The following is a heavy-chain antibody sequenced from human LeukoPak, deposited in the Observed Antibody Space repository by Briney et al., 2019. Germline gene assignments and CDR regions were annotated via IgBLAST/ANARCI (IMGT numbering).Heavy chain of an antibody. CDR2: IHSRGST. Sequence: SETLSLTWSVSGGSISTYHWSWIRQPAGKGLEWIGRIHSRGSTTYNPSLKSRLTISIDKSKNQVSLKLTSVTAADTAVYYCARDLFGTGYYDDSGYYCVSGYWGQGILVTVSS. V-gene: IGHV4-4*07. CDR1: GGSISTYH. J-gene: IGHJ4*02. D-gene: IGHD3-22*01. CDR3: ARDLFGTGYYDDSGYYCVSGY.